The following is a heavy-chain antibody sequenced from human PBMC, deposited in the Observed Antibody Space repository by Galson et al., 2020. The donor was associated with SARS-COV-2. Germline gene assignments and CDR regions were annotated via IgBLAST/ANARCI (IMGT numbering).Heavy chain of an antibody. CDR1: GISSTSYE. V-gene: IGHV3-48*03. CDR2: ISTSGNTI. CDR3: ARDHGTENDAFDV. Sequence: GESLKISCAASGISSTSYEINWVRQAPGKGLEWISYISTSGNTIYYADSVRGRFTISRDNAKKSVYLQMSSLRAEDTAVYFCARDHGTENDAFDVWGQGTLVTVSS. J-gene: IGHJ3*01. D-gene: IGHD2-21*02.